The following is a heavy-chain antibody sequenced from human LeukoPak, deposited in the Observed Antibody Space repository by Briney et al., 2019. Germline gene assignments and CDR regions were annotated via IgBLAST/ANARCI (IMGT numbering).Heavy chain of an antibody. V-gene: IGHV1-2*02. CDR2: INPNSGDT. CDR1: GYTFTGFY. D-gene: IGHD3-22*01. J-gene: IGHJ4*02. Sequence: ASVKVSCKASGYTFTGFYMHWVRQAPGQGLEWMGWINPNSGDTNYAQKFQDRVTMTRNTSISIAYMELSRLRSDDTAVYYCARVGRYYDSTGSLDYWGQGTLVTVSS. CDR3: ARVGRYYDSTGSLDY.